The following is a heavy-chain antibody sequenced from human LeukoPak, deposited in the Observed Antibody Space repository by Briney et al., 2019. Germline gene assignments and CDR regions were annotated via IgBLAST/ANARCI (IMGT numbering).Heavy chain of an antibody. Sequence: PGGSLRLSCAASGFSFSNAWMSWVRQAPGKGLEWVGRIKSKTTGRTTDFAAPVKGRFTISRDDSKNTLYLQMSSLKIEDTAVYYCTTCTGGSCYSDYWGQGTLVTVSS. CDR2: IKSKTTGRTT. D-gene: IGHD2-15*01. V-gene: IGHV3-15*01. J-gene: IGHJ4*02. CDR3: TTCTGGSCYSDY. CDR1: GFSFSNAW.